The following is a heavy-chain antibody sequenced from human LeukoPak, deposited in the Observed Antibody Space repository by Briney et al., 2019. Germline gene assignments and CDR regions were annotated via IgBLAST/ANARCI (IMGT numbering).Heavy chain of an antibody. D-gene: IGHD4-11*01. J-gene: IGHJ4*02. CDR2: IYPGDSDT. Sequence: GESLKISCKGSGYRFNAYWIAWVRQMPGKGLEWMGIIYPGDSDTRYSPSFQGQVTISADKSISTAYLQWSSLKTSDTAMYYCARNDYSAKRDLDYWGQGTQVTVSS. CDR3: ARNDYSAKRDLDY. CDR1: GYRFNAYW. V-gene: IGHV5-51*01.